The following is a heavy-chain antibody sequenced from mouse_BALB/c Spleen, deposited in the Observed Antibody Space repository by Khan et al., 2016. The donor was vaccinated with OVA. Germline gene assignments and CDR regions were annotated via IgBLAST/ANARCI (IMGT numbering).Heavy chain of an antibody. Sequence: EVQLQESGPGLVKPSQSLSLTCTVTGYSITSDYAWNWIRQFPGNKLEWMGYISSTGSTSYNPSLKSRISITRDTSKNKFFLHLNSVTTEDTATXYCARSLYYSDSYAMDYWGQGTSVTVSS. J-gene: IGHJ4*01. CDR2: ISSTGST. CDR3: ARSLYYSDSYAMDY. V-gene: IGHV3-2*02. CDR1: GYSITSDYA. D-gene: IGHD2-13*01.